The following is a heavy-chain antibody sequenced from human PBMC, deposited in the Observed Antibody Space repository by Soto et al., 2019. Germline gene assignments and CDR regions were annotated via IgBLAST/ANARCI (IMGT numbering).Heavy chain of an antibody. CDR2: INPSGGST. D-gene: IGHD2-2*01. CDR1: GYTFTSYY. Sequence: ASVKVSCKASGYTFTSYYMHWVRQAPGQGLEWMGIINPSGGSTSYAQKFQGRVTMTGDTSTSTVYMELSSLRSEDTAVYYCARGLYCSSTSCYGGGSYGMDVWGQGTTVTVSS. CDR3: ARGLYCSSTSCYGGGSYGMDV. V-gene: IGHV1-46*01. J-gene: IGHJ6*02.